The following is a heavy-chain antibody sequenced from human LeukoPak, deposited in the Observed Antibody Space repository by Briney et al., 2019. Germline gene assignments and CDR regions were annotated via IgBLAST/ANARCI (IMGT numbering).Heavy chain of an antibody. Sequence: GGSLRLSCAASGFTLSSYWMTWVRQAPGKGLQWVANINQDGSEMYYVDSVKGRFTISRDNAKNSLYLQMNSLRAEDTAVYYCARSAGEIYYYYGMDVWGQGTTVTVSS. V-gene: IGHV3-7*04. CDR3: ARSAGEIYYYYGMDV. CDR1: GFTLSSYW. J-gene: IGHJ6*02. CDR2: INQDGSEM. D-gene: IGHD3-16*01.